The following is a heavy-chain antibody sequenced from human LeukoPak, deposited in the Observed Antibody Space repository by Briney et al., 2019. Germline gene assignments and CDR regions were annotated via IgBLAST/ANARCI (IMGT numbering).Heavy chain of an antibody. CDR2: TRNKANSYTR. CDR3: TTDYDILTGYYNY. CDR1: EFTFSDYY. D-gene: IGHD3-9*01. V-gene: IGHV3-72*01. J-gene: IGHJ4*02. Sequence: PGGSLRLSCTASEFTFSDYYVDWIRQAPEKGLEWVGRTRNKANSYTRDYAASVKGRFTISRDDSRNSVYLQMSSLKTEDTAVYYCTTDYDILTGYYNYWGQGTLVTVSS.